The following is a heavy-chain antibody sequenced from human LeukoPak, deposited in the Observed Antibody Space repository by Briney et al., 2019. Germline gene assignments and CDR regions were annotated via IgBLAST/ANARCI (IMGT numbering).Heavy chain of an antibody. CDR1: GYTFTSYG. V-gene: IGHV7-4-1*02. CDR3: ARDGGFGVHDY. CDR2: INTNTGNP. D-gene: IGHD3-10*01. Sequence: ASVKVSCKASGYTFTSYGISWVRQAPGQGLEWMGWINTNTGNPTYAQGFTGRFVFSLDTSVSTAYLQISSLKAEDTAVYYCARDGGFGVHDYWGQGTLVTVSS. J-gene: IGHJ4*02.